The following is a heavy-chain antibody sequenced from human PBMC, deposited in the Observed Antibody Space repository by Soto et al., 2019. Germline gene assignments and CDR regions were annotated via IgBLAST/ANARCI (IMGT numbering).Heavy chain of an antibody. D-gene: IGHD1-1*01. J-gene: IGHJ4*02. CDR1: GFIFSNYA. Sequence: GGSLRLSCAASGFIFSNYAISWVRQAPGRGLEWVSAISGSGATTYYPDSVKGRFTISRDNSKNTLYLQMNNLRADATAVYYCTKGGMPRRYNIPKVDFDYWGQGSLVTVSS. V-gene: IGHV3-23*01. CDR3: TKGGMPRRYNIPKVDFDY. CDR2: ISGSGATT.